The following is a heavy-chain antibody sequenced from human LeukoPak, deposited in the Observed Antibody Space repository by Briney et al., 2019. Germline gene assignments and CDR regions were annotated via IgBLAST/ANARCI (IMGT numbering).Heavy chain of an antibody. Sequence: GGSLRLSCTASGFTFGDYAMSWVRQAPGKGLEWVGFIRSKAYGGTTEYAASVKGRFTISRDDSKSIAYLQMNSLKTEDTAVYYCTRRYNYDSSGYYYVRDAFDIWGQGTMVTVSS. CDR3: TRRYNYDSSGYYYVRDAFDI. J-gene: IGHJ3*02. CDR2: IRSKAYGGTT. D-gene: IGHD3-22*01. CDR1: GFTFGDYA. V-gene: IGHV3-49*04.